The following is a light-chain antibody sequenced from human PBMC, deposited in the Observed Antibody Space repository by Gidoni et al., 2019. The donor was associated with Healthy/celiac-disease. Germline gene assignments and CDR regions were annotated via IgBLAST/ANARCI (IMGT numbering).Light chain of an antibody. Sequence: EIVMTQSPATLSVSPGERATLSCRASQRVSSTLAWYQQKPGQAPRLLIYGAYTRSTGIPARFSGSGSGTEFTLTISSLQSEDVAVYYCQQYNNWPPKSTFGGGTKVEIK. CDR2: GAY. CDR1: QRVSST. V-gene: IGKV3-15*01. J-gene: IGKJ4*01. CDR3: QQYNNWPPKST.